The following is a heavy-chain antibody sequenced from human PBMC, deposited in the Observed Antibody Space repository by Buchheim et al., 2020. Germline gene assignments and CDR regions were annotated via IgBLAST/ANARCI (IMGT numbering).Heavy chain of an antibody. D-gene: IGHD5-12*01. J-gene: IGHJ6*02. CDR3: ARVRDEGGYDYMYYYGMDV. V-gene: IGHV1-69*01. Sequence: QVQLVQSGAEVKKPGSSVKVSCKASGGTFSSYAISWVRQAPGQGLEWMGGIIPIFGTANYAQKFQGRVTITADESTSTAHMELSSLRSEDTAVYYCARVRDEGGYDYMYYYGMDVWGQGTT. CDR1: GGTFSSYA. CDR2: IIPIFGTA.